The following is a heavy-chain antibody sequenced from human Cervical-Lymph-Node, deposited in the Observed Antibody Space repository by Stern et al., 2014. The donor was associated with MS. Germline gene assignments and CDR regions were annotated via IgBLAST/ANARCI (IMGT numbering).Heavy chain of an antibody. CDR2: FDPEDGET. D-gene: IGHD2-15*01. CDR1: GYTLTELP. CDR3: ATVAPDCSGGSCLYFDY. J-gene: IGHJ4*02. Sequence: QVQLVQSGAEVKKPGASVKVSCKVSGYTLTELPMHWVRQAPGKGLEGMGGFDPEDGETIYAQKFQGRVTMTEDTSTDTAYMELSSLRSEDTAVYYYATVAPDCSGGSCLYFDYWGQGTLVTVSS. V-gene: IGHV1-24*01.